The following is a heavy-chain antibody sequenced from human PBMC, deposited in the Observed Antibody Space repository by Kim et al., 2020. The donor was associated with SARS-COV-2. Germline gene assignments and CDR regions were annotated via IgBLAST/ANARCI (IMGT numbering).Heavy chain of an antibody. CDR3: ARNIVGAQHEALDI. Sequence: GGSLRLSCTVSGFTVSSNYMSWVRQAPGKGPEWLSILYNSGNTYYADSVKGRFTISRDNSRNTLYLQMHSLRGEDTAVYYCARNIVGAQHEALDIWGQGTMVTVTS. CDR2: LYNSGNT. J-gene: IGHJ3*02. V-gene: IGHV3-66*01. D-gene: IGHD1-26*01. CDR1: GFTVSSNY.